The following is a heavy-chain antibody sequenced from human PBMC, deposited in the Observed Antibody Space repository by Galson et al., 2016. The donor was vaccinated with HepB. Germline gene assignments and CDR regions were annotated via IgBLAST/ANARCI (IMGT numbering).Heavy chain of an antibody. CDR2: IDWDGDK. CDR3: ARILRNYDILPGRRDYDMDD. CDR1: GFSLSTSPMC. J-gene: IGHJ6*02. D-gene: IGHD3-9*01. V-gene: IGHV2-70*01. Sequence: PALVKPTQTLTLTCAFSGFSLSTSPMCVSWIRQPPGKALEWLALIDWDGDKYYSTSLKTRLTISKDTSKNLVVLTMTNMDPVDTVTYYCARILRNYDILPGRRDYDMDDWGQGTTVTVSS.